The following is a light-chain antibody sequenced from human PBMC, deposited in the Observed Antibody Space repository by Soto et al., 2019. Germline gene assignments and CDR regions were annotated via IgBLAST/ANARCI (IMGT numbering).Light chain of an antibody. J-gene: IGKJ3*01. CDR1: QSVNTY. V-gene: IGKV3-11*01. CDR2: DAS. Sequence: EIVLTQSPATLSLSPGERATLSCRASQSVNTYLAWYQQKPGQTPTLILYDASNRTPAIPASFIGFGSGTDFTLTTSSLEPEDLAVYYCLQRSNWPSTFGPGTKVDI. CDR3: LQRSNWPST.